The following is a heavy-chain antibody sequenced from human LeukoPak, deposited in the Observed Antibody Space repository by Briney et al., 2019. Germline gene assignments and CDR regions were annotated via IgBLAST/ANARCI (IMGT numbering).Heavy chain of an antibody. CDR1: GFTFSTYW. D-gene: IGHD2-15*01. V-gene: IGHV3-7*01. J-gene: IGHJ5*02. Sequence: GGSLRISCVASGFTFSTYWMSWVRQAPGKGLEWVANIKEDGSEKYYVDSVKGRFTISRDNAKNSLYLQMTSLRAEDTAVYYCARVRGIVVEVPTNNCFDPWGQGTPVTVSS. CDR3: ARVRGIVVEVPTNNCFDP. CDR2: IKEDGSEK.